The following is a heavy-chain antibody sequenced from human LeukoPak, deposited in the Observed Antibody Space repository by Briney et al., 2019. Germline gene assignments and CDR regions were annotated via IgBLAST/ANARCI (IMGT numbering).Heavy chain of an antibody. V-gene: IGHV3-30-3*01. D-gene: IGHD6-6*01. CDR2: ISYDGSNK. J-gene: IGHJ4*02. CDR1: GFTFSSYA. CDR3: TRGAARHFDY. Sequence: PGGSLRLSCAASGFTFSSYAMHWVRQAPGKGLEWVAVISYDGSNKYYADSVKGRFTISRDNSKNTLYLQMNSLRAEDTAVYYCTRGAARHFDYWGQGTLVTVSS.